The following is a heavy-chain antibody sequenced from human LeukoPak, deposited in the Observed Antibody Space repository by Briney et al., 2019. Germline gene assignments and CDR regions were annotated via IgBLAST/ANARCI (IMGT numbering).Heavy chain of an antibody. J-gene: IGHJ6*03. D-gene: IGHD3-10*01. Sequence: ASVTVSCKASGYTFTSYGISWVRQAPGQGLEWMGWISAYNGNTNYAQKLQGRVTMTTDTSTSTAYMELRSLRSDDTAVYYCAREEAERITMVRGVNYYYYYMDVWGKGTTVTISS. CDR2: ISAYNGNT. CDR3: AREEAERITMVRGVNYYYYYMDV. V-gene: IGHV1-18*01. CDR1: GYTFTSYG.